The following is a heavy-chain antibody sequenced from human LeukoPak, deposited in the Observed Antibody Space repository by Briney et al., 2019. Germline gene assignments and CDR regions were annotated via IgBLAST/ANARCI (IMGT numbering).Heavy chain of an antibody. Sequence: ASVKVSCKASGYTFTSYAMNWARQAPGQGLEWMGWINTNTGNPTYAQGFTGRFVFSLDTSVSTAYLQINSLKAEDTAVYYCARDPETTVTTSVDYWGQGTLVTVSS. D-gene: IGHD4-17*01. CDR3: ARDPETTVTTSVDY. CDR2: INTNTGNP. V-gene: IGHV7-4-1*02. J-gene: IGHJ4*02. CDR1: GYTFTSYA.